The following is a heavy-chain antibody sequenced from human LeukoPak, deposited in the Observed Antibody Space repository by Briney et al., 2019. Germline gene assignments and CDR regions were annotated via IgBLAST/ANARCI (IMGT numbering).Heavy chain of an antibody. J-gene: IGHJ4*02. V-gene: IGHV1-69*13. Sequence: SVKVSCKASGGTFSSYAISWVRQAPGQGLEWMGGIIPIFGTANYAQKFQGRVTITADESTSTAYMELSSLRSEDTAVYYCARAPPYYYDSSGYFDYWGQGTLVTVSS. CDR2: IIPIFGTA. D-gene: IGHD3-22*01. CDR1: GGTFSSYA. CDR3: ARAPPYYYDSSGYFDY.